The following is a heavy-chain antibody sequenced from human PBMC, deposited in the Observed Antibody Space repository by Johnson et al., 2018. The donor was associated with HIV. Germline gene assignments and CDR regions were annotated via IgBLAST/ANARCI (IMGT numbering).Heavy chain of an antibody. J-gene: IGHJ3*02. V-gene: IGHV3-23*04. CDR1: GFTFSSYA. Sequence: VQLVESGGGLVQPGGSLRLSCAASGFTFSSYAMSWVRQAPGKGLEWVSATTPRGGGTYYADSVKGRFTISRDDSKHTLFLQMNSLRAEDTAVYFCAKGGSAVAVAFDIWGQGTMVTVSS. CDR2: TTPRGGGT. CDR3: AKGGSAVAVAFDI. D-gene: IGHD6-19*01.